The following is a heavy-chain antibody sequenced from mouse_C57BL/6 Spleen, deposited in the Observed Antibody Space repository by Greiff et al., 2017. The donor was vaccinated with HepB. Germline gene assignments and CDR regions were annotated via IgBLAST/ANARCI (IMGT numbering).Heavy chain of an antibody. CDR3: ARDYYGSSTFAY. CDR2: INPSSGYT. J-gene: IGHJ3*01. D-gene: IGHD1-1*01. CDR1: GYTFTCYW. Sequence: QVQLQQSGAELAQPGASVKLSCTASGYTFTCYWMHWVKQRPGQGLEWIGYINPSSGYTKYNQKFKDKATLTADKSSSTAYMQLSSLTYEDSAVYYCARDYYGSSTFAYWGQGTLVTVSA. V-gene: IGHV1-7*01.